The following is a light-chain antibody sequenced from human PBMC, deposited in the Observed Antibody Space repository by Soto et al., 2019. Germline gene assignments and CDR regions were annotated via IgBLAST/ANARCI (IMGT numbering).Light chain of an antibody. CDR1: SSDVGGYNY. CDR3: SSYTSSTTYV. V-gene: IGLV2-14*01. J-gene: IGLJ1*01. CDR2: EVS. Sequence: ALTQPDSVSGSPGQSITISCTGTSSDVGGYNYVCWYQQHPGKAPKLIIFEVSNRPSGVSNRFSGSKSGNTASLTISGLQAEDEADYYCSSYTSSTTYVFGTGTKVTVL.